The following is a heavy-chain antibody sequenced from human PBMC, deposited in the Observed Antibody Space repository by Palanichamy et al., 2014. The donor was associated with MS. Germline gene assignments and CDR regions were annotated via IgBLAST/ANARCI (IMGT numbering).Heavy chain of an antibody. J-gene: IGHJ6*04. Sequence: EVQLVETGGGLVQPGESLKLSCEVSGFTVSNSYMSWVRHTPGKGLQWVSIIYRDGDTYFADSVKGRFTISRDNSNNKLFLQMNSLRAEDTAVYYCARNNPYPHLDVWGKGTTVTVFS. CDR1: GFTVSNSY. CDR2: IYRDGDT. D-gene: IGHD1/OR15-1a*01. CDR3: ARNNPYPHLDV. V-gene: IGHV3-53*02.